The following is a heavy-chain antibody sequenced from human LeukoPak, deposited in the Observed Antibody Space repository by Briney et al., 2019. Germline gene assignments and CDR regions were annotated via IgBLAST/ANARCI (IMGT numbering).Heavy chain of an antibody. J-gene: IGHJ3*01. CDR2: ISFSGDNS. V-gene: IGHV3-23*01. Sequence: GGSLRLSCAASGFNFRDAAMTWVRQAPGKGLEWVSLISFSGDNSYYADSVKGRFTISRDNSKDTLSLQMNSLRVEDTAIYYCAKDIQLSTWGLGTMVTVSS. D-gene: IGHD5-24*01. CDR3: AKDIQLST. CDR1: GFNFRDAA.